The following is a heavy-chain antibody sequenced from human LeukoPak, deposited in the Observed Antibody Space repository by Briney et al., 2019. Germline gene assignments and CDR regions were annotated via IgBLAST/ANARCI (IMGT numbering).Heavy chain of an antibody. V-gene: IGHV4-38-2*01. D-gene: IGHD2-15*01. CDR2: IYHSGST. Sequence: SETLSLTCAVSGYSISSGYYWGWIRQPPGKGLEWIGSIYHSGSTYYNPSLKSRVTISVDTSKNQFSLKLSSVTAADTAVYYCARHEVVVAATQGWFDPWGQGTLVTVPS. CDR1: GYSISSGYY. CDR3: ARHEVVVAATQGWFDP. J-gene: IGHJ5*02.